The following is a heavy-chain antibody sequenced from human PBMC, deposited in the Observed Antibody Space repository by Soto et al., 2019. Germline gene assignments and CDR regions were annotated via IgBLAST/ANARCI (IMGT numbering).Heavy chain of an antibody. D-gene: IGHD2-15*01. Sequence: SETLSLTCTVSGGSMRNVYWSRIRQPPGKRLEWIGFIFHSGNAKYNPSLKSRVTIPIDTSKSQFSLSLDSVTAADTAVYFCARAHAPTLPFDYWGLGTLVTVSS. V-gene: IGHV4-59*01. J-gene: IGHJ4*01. CDR3: ARAHAPTLPFDY. CDR1: GGSMRNVY. CDR2: IFHSGNA.